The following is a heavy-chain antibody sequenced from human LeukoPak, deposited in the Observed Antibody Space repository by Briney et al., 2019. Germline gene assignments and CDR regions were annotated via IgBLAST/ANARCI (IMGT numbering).Heavy chain of an antibody. CDR2: INPSGGST. V-gene: IGHV1-46*01. Sequence: ASVKVSCKASGYTFTSYYMHWVRQAPGQGLEWMGIINPSGGSTSYAQKFQGRVTMTRDTSTSTVYMELSSLRSEDTAVYYCARDLTYGDYGLNGMDVWGQGTTVTVSS. J-gene: IGHJ6*02. CDR3: ARDLTYGDYGLNGMDV. CDR1: GYTFTSYY. D-gene: IGHD4-17*01.